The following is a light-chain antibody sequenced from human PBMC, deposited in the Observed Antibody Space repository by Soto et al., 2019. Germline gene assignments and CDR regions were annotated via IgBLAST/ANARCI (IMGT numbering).Light chain of an antibody. CDR2: GNS. CDR1: SSNIGAGYD. Sequence: QYVLTQPPSVSGAPGQRVTISCTGSSSNIGAGYDVHWYQQLPGTAPKLLIYGNSNRPSGVPDRFSGSKSGTSASLAITGLQAEDEADYCCQSYDSSLIGYVVFGGGTKVTVL. V-gene: IGLV1-40*01. J-gene: IGLJ2*01. CDR3: QSYDSSLIGYVV.